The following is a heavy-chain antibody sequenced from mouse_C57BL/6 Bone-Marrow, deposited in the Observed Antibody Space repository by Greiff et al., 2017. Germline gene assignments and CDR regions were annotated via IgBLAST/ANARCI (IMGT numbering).Heavy chain of an antibody. CDR2: IDPENGDT. CDR3: TTSTVVAGYYAMDY. Sequence: VQLQQSGAELVRPGASVKLSCTASGFNINDDYMHWVKQRPEQGLEWIGWIDPENGDTEYASKFQGKATITADTSSNTAYLQLSSLTSEDTAVYYCTTSTVVAGYYAMDYWGQGTSVTVSS. J-gene: IGHJ4*01. V-gene: IGHV14-4*01. CDR1: GFNINDDY. D-gene: IGHD1-1*01.